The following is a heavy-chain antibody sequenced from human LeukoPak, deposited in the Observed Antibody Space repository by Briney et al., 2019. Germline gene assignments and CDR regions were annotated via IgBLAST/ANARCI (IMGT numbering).Heavy chain of an antibody. CDR3: ARDRAGSGYRIDY. V-gene: IGHV1-2*02. CDR2: INPNSGGT. Sequence: ASVKVSCKASGYTFTGYYMHWVRQAPGQGLEWMGWINPNSGGTNYAQKFQGRVTMTRDTSISTAYMELSRLRSGDTAVYYCARDRAGSGYRIDYWGQGTLVTVSS. CDR1: GYTFTGYY. J-gene: IGHJ4*02. D-gene: IGHD3-22*01.